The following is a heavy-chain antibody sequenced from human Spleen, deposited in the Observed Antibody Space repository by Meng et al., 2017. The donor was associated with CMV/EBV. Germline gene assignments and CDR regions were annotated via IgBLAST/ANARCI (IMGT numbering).Heavy chain of an antibody. CDR2: ISSTAFGGTT. D-gene: IGHD1-26*01. V-gene: IGHV3-49*04. Sequence: GESLKISCTASGFTFGDYAMNWVRQAPGKGLEWVGFISSTAFGGTTKYAASVKGRFTISRDDSKSIAYLQMNSLKTEDTAVYYCTRGVTEGATDFWGQGTLVTVSS. CDR1: GFTFGDYA. J-gene: IGHJ4*02. CDR3: TRGVTEGATDF.